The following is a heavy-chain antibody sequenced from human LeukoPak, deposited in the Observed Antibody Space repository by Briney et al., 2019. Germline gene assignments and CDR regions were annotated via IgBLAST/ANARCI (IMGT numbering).Heavy chain of an antibody. D-gene: IGHD2-8*01. CDR1: GYTFTSYW. CDR2: IHPGDSVT. J-gene: IGHJ4*02. Sequence: GESLKISCKGTGYTFTSYWIGWVRQMPGKGLEWMGIIHPGDSVTRYSPSFQGQVTISADKSISTAYLQWSSLKASDTAMYYCARDRCTNGVCYSIYGYWGQGTLVTVSS. CDR3: ARDRCTNGVCYSIYGY. V-gene: IGHV5-51*01.